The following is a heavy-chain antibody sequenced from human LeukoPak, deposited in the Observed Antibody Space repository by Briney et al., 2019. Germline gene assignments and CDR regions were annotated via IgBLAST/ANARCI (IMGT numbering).Heavy chain of an antibody. CDR1: GGSISSSSYY. Sequence: SETLSLTCSVSGGSISSSSYYWDWIRQPPGKGLEWIGSIYYSGSTYYNPSLKSRVTISVDTSKNHFSLNLSSLTAAETAVYYCARVYSSSHNWFDTWGQGTQVTVSS. J-gene: IGHJ5*02. V-gene: IGHV4-39*02. CDR2: IYYSGST. CDR3: ARVYSSSHNWFDT. D-gene: IGHD6-13*01.